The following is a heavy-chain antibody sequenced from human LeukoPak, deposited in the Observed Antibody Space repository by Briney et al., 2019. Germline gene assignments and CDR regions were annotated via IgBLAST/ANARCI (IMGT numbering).Heavy chain of an antibody. D-gene: IGHD3-10*01. V-gene: IGHV3-66*01. Sequence: GGSLRLSCAASGFTVSNNYMSWVRQAPGKGLEWVSIIYSGGRTYYAGSVEGRFTISRDNSKNTLYLQMNSLRAEDTAVYYCARDRGVWFGELFGGYFDYWGQGTLVTVSS. CDR3: ARDRGVWFGELFGGYFDY. CDR1: GFTVSNNY. J-gene: IGHJ4*02. CDR2: IYSGGRT.